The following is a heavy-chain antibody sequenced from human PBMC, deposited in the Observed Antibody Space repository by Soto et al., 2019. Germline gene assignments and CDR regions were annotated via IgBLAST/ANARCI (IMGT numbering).Heavy chain of an antibody. V-gene: IGHV4-31*03. J-gene: IGHJ3*02. CDR1: GGSISSGGYY. CDR2: IYYSGST. CDR3: ARRQYYYDSSGYYYVESGDAFDI. Sequence: TLSLTCTVSGGSISSGGYYWSWIRQHPGKGLEWIGYIYYSGSTYYNPSLKSRVTISVDTSKNQFSLKLSSVTAADTAVYYCARRQYYYDSSGYYYVESGDAFDIWGQGTMVTVSS. D-gene: IGHD3-22*01.